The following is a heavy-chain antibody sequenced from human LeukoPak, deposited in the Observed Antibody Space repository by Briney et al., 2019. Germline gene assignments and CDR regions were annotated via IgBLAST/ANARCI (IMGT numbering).Heavy chain of an antibody. CDR2: IYSDGSST. V-gene: IGHV3-74*01. CDR3: ARTYGSGRYPGDWFDP. CDR1: GFTFSSYW. D-gene: IGHD6-19*01. J-gene: IGHJ5*02. Sequence: GGSLRLSCTASGFTFSSYWMHWVRQAPGKGLVWVARIYSDGSSTSYVDSVKGRFTISRDNAKNTLYLQMNSLRSEGTAVYYCARTYGSGRYPGDWFDPWGQGTLVTVSS.